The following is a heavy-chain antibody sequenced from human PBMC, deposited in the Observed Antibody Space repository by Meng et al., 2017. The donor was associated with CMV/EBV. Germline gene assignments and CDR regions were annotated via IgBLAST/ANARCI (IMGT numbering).Heavy chain of an antibody. J-gene: IGHJ3*02. CDR1: GFTFSDYY. CDR2: ISSSGSTI. Sequence: GESLKISCAASGFTFSDYYMSWIRQAPGKGLEWVSYISSSGSTIYYADSVKGRFTISRDNAKNSLYLQMNSLRAEDTAVYYCARGGVMGAFDIWGQGTMVTVSS. V-gene: IGHV3-11*01. D-gene: IGHD2-21*01. CDR3: ARGGVMGAFDI.